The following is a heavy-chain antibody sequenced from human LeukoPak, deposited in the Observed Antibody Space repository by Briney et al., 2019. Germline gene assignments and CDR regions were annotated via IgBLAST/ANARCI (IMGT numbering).Heavy chain of an antibody. D-gene: IGHD3-22*01. Sequence: KTGGSLRLSCAASGFTFTTYSMTWVRQAPGKGLEWVSSISSSGTYTYYADSLKGRFTISRDNGKSSLFLQMNSLRAEDTAVYYCATPLDYYDSSGYHQGGDWGQGTLVTVSS. J-gene: IGHJ4*02. CDR2: ISSSGTYT. CDR1: GFTFTTYS. V-gene: IGHV3-21*04. CDR3: ATPLDYYDSSGYHQGGD.